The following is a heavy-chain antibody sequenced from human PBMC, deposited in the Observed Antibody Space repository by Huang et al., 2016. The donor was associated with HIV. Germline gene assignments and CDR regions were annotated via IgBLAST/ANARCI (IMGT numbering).Heavy chain of an antibody. CDR2: IYYKGST. J-gene: IGHJ6*03. V-gene: IGHV4-39*01. D-gene: IGHD3-10*01. Sequence: QLLLQESGPGLVKPSEALALTCAVSGGSIRSSDYHWGWIRQPPGKGLEWIGSIYYKGSTHYSPSLKSRGTIAVDTSKNLFFLNLTSMTAADTAVYYCARHREGPVAYYSGWGSHLNHMDVWGRGRTVVVSS. CDR1: GGSIRSSDYH. CDR3: ARHREGPVAYYSGWGSHLNHMDV.